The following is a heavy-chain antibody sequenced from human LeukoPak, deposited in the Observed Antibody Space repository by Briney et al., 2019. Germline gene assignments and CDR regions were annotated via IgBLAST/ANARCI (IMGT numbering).Heavy chain of an antibody. J-gene: IGHJ1*01. CDR1: GGTFSSYA. V-gene: IGHV1-69*05. CDR3: ARGKYSSSWYVFSPAEYFQH. CDR2: IIPIFGTA. D-gene: IGHD6-13*01. Sequence: SVKVSCKASGGTFSSYAISWVRQAPGQGLEWMGGIIPIFGTANYAQKFQGRVTITTDESTSTAYMELSSLRSEDTAVYYCARGKYSSSWYVFSPAEYFQHWGQGTLVTVSS.